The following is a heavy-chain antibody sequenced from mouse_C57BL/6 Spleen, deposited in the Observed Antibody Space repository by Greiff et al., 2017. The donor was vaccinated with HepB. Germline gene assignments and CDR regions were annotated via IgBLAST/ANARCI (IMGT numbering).Heavy chain of an antibody. V-gene: IGHV5-4*01. CDR1: GFTFSSYA. J-gene: IGHJ1*03. CDR2: ISDGGSYT. Sequence: EVKLVESGGGLVKPGGSLKLSCAASGFTFSSYAMSWVRQTPEKRLEWVATISDGGSYTYYPDNVKGRFTISRDNAKNNLYLQMSHLKSEDTAMYYWARDDGSSYWYLDVWGTGTTVTVSS. D-gene: IGHD1-1*01. CDR3: ARDDGSSYWYLDV.